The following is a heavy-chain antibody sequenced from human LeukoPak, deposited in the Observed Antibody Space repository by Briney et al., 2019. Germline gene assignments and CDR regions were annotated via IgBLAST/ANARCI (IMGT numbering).Heavy chain of an antibody. V-gene: IGHV4-34*01. J-gene: IGHJ5*02. CDR2: INHSGST. D-gene: IGHD3-9*01. Sequence: SETLSLTCAVYGGSFSGYYWSWIRQPPGKGLEWIGEINHSGSTNYNPSLKSRVTISVDTSKNQFSLKLSSVTAADTAVYYCAREQYDILTGYDGPLRFDWFDPWGQGTLVTVSS. CDR3: AREQYDILTGYDGPLRFDWFDP. CDR1: GGSFSGYY.